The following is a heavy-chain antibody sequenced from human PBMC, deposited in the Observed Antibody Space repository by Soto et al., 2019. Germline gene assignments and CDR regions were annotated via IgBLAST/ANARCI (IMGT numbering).Heavy chain of an antibody. J-gene: IGHJ6*02. V-gene: IGHV3-30*18. CDR2: VSFDSKNK. D-gene: IGHD5-18*01. CDR3: AKESVETAYSFYGMYI. Sequence: LVESGGGEVQPGRSLTLSCAGSGFSFESYSMHWVRQSPGKGLEWVATVSFDSKNKYYIDCVEGRFTLSRDNEKNLLYRQMDSLRHEDTAVDYCAKESVETAYSFYGMYILGPGNTVTGSS. CDR1: GFSFESYS.